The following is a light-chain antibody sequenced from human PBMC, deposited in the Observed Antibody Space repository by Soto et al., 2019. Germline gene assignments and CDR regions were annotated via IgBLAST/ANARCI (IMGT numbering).Light chain of an antibody. CDR1: QGISNY. V-gene: IGKV1-27*01. Sequence: DIQMTQSPSSLSASVGDRVTITCRASQGISNYLAWYQQKPGKVPKLLIYAASTLQSGVPSRFSGSGSVTDFTLTISSLHPEDVATYYCQKYNSASITFGQGTRLEIK. J-gene: IGKJ5*01. CDR3: QKYNSASIT. CDR2: AAS.